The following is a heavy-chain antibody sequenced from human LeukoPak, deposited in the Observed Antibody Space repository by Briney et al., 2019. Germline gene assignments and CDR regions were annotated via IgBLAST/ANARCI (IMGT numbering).Heavy chain of an antibody. CDR3: ARGRGEGRGIAMVRGVRAPSYNWFDP. CDR2: VYYSGST. V-gene: IGHV4-39*07. CDR1: GVSISSSSYS. Sequence: SETLSLTCTVSGVSISSSSYSWGWLRQPPGKGLEWIGSVYYSGSTYYNPCLKSLVTIPVDTSKNQFSLKLSSVTAADTAVYYCARGRGEGRGIAMVRGVRAPSYNWFDPWGHGTQVTVSS. J-gene: IGHJ5*02. D-gene: IGHD3-10*01.